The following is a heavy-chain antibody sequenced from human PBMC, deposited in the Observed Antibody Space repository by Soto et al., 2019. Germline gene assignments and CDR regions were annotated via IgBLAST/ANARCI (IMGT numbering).Heavy chain of an antibody. CDR1: GGSISSGDYY. CDR3: ARRFGGYYDSSGYFTFDY. CDR2: IYYSGST. D-gene: IGHD3-22*01. Sequence: SETLSLTCTVSGGSISSGDYYWSWIRQPPGKGLEWIGYIYYSGSTYYNPSLKSRVTISVDTSKNQFSLKLSSVTAADTAVYYCARRFGGYYDSSGYFTFDYWGQGTLVTVSS. J-gene: IGHJ4*02. V-gene: IGHV4-30-4*01.